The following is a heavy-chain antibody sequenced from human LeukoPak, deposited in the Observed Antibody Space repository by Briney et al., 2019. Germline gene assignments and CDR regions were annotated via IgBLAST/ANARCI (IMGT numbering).Heavy chain of an antibody. CDR1: GYTFTGYY. CDR3: AREVQHQLVPPYMDV. Sequence: ASVKVSCKASGYTFTGYYMHWVRRAPGQGPEWMGRINPNSGGTNYAQKFQGRVTMTRDTPISTAYMELSRLRSDDTAVYYCAREVQHQLVPPYMDVWGKGTTVTVSS. D-gene: IGHD6-13*01. CDR2: INPNSGGT. V-gene: IGHV1-2*06. J-gene: IGHJ6*03.